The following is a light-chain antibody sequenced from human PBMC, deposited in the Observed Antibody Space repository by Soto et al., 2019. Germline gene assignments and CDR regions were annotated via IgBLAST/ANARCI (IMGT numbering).Light chain of an antibody. V-gene: IGKV3-20*01. CDR1: QSVSSTY. CDR2: DAS. CDR3: HQYASSPWT. Sequence: PGERAPLSCRASQSVSSTYLAWYQQKPGQAPRLPIYDASTRAAGIPDRFSGSGSGTDFTLTISRLEAEDFAVYYCHQYASSPWTFGQGAKVEIK. J-gene: IGKJ1*01.